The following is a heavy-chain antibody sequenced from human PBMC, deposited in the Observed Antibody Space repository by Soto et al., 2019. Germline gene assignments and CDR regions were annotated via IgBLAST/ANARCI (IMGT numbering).Heavy chain of an antibody. CDR3: ARGGRDGYNAQTIDY. V-gene: IGHV1-69*13. Sequence: GASVKVSCNASGGTFSSYAISWVRQAPGQGLEWMGGIIPIFGTANYAQKFQGRVTITADESTSTAYMELSSLRSEDTAVYYCARGGRDGYNAQTIDYWGQGTLVTVSS. D-gene: IGHD5-12*01. J-gene: IGHJ4*02. CDR1: GGTFSSYA. CDR2: IIPIFGTA.